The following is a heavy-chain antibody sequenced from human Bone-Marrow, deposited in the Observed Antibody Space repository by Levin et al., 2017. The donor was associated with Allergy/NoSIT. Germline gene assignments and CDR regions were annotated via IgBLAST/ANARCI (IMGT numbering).Heavy chain of an antibody. CDR2: IAYDGDNK. J-gene: IGHJ5*02. D-gene: IGHD6-19*01. V-gene: IGHV3-30*18. CDR3: AKEGRMAVATTTWLDP. CDR1: GFTFSNYG. Sequence: GGSLRLSCTASGFTFSNYGIHWVRQAPGKGLEWVALIAYDGDNKYYADSVKGRFTISRDNSKNTVFLQMSSLRPDDTAVYYCAKEGRMAVATTTWLDPWGQGTLVPVSS.